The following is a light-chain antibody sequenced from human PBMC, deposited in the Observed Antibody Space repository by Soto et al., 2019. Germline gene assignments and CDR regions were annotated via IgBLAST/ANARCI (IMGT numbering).Light chain of an antibody. CDR2: AAS. Sequence: IQLTQSPSFLSASVGDRVTITCRASQDITSYLAWYQQEPGKAPKLLIYAASTLQSAVPSRFSGSGSGTEFTLTISSLQPEDFATYYCQQLNDYPITFGQGTRLEIK. V-gene: IGKV1-9*01. CDR3: QQLNDYPIT. J-gene: IGKJ5*01. CDR1: QDITSY.